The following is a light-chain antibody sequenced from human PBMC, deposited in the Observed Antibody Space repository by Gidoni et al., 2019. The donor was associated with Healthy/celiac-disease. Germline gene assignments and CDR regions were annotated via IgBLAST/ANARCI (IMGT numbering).Light chain of an antibody. Sequence: DIQMTQSPSSLSASVGDRVTITCQASQDISNYLNWYLQKPGKAPKLLIYDASNLETGVPSRFSGSGSGTDFTFTISSLQPEDIATYYCQQYDNLCSFGQGTKLEIK. CDR1: QDISNY. V-gene: IGKV1-33*01. CDR3: QQYDNLCS. J-gene: IGKJ2*04. CDR2: DAS.